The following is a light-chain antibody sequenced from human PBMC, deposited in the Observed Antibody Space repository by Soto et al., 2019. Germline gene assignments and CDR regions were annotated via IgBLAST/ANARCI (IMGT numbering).Light chain of an antibody. J-gene: IGKJ2*01. CDR2: AAS. CDR3: QQSYSTSRT. Sequence: DIQMTQSPSSLSASVGDRVTITCRASQSISSYLNWYQQKPGKAPKLLIYAASSLQSGVPSRFSGSGSGTYFTLTISSLQPEDFATYYCQQSYSTSRTFGQGTKLEIK. V-gene: IGKV1-39*01. CDR1: QSISSY.